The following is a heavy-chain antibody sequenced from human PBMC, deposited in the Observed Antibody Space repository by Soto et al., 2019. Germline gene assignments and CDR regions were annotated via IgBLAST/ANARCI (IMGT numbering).Heavy chain of an antibody. J-gene: IGHJ3*02. CDR2: IIPILGIA. CDR1: GGTFSSYT. CDR3: ARVPHTATGAFDI. Sequence: QVQLVQSGAEVKKPGSSVKVSCKASGGTFSSYTISWVRQAPGQGLEWMGRIIPILGIANYAPKFQGRVTITADKSTSTAYMELSSLRSEDTAVYYCARVPHTATGAFDIWGQGTMVTVSS. D-gene: IGHD5-18*01. V-gene: IGHV1-69*02.